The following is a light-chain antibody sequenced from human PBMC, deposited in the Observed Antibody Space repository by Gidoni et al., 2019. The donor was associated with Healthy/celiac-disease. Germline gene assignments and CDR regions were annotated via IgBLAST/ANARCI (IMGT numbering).Light chain of an antibody. CDR2: QDS. J-gene: IGLJ2*01. CDR1: KLGYKY. CDR3: QAWDSSTGGVV. Sequence: SYELTQPPSVSVSPGQTASITCSGGKLGYKYACWYQQKPGQSPVLVIYQDSKRPSGIPERFSGSNSGNTATLTISGTQAMDEADYYCQAWDSSTGGVVFGGGTKLTVL. V-gene: IGLV3-1*01.